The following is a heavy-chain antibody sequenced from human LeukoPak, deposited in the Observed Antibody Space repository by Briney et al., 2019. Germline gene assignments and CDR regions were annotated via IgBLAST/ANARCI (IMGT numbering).Heavy chain of an antibody. CDR1: GGSISSNY. V-gene: IGHV4-4*07. J-gene: IGHJ5*01. CDR2: IHSSGST. D-gene: IGHD3-10*01. Sequence: SGTLTLTCSVSGGSISSNYWSWIRQPAGKGLEWIGRIHSSGSTNYNPSLKSRVTMSVDTSKNQFSLKLSSVTAADTAVYYCARVFSGSYDSWGQGTLVTVSS. CDR3: ARVFSGSYDS.